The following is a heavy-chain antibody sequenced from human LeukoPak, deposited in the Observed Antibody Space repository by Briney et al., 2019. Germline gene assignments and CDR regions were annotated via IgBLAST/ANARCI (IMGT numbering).Heavy chain of an antibody. Sequence: SETLSLTCTVSGGSISSSSYYWGWIRQPPGKGLEWIGRIYYSGSTYYNPSLKSRVTISVDTSKNQFSLKLSSVTAADTAVYYCARDVAGYYYDSSGPGGFDYWGQGTLVTVSS. CDR3: ARDVAGYYYDSSGPGGFDY. V-gene: IGHV4-39*07. CDR1: GGSISSSSYY. J-gene: IGHJ4*02. D-gene: IGHD3-22*01. CDR2: IYYSGST.